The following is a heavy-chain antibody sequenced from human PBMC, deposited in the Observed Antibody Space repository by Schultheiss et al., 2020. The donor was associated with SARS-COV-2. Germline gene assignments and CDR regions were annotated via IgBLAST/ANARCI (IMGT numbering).Heavy chain of an antibody. CDR1: GFTFSTYA. D-gene: IGHD4-11*01. V-gene: IGHV3-30*18. Sequence: GGSLRLSCAASGFTFSTYAMTWVRQAPGKGLEWVAVISYDGSNKYYADSVKGRFTISRDNSKNTLYLQMNSLRAEDTAVYYCAKDAISNYLSWFDPWGQGTLVTVSS. CDR3: AKDAISNYLSWFDP. J-gene: IGHJ5*02. CDR2: ISYDGSNK.